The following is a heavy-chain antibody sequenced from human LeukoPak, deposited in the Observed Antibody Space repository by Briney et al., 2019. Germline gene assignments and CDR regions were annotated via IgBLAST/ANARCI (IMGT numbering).Heavy chain of an antibody. CDR3: AKDLADLEY. V-gene: IGHV3-23*01. CDR2: ISGGGGTT. Sequence: HGGSLRLSCAASGFTFSSYAMTWVRQAPGKGLEWVSGISGGGGTTYYADSVKGRFTISRDNSKNTLYLQMNSLRAEDTAVYYCAKDLADLEYWGQGTLVSVSS. CDR1: GFTFSSYA. J-gene: IGHJ4*02.